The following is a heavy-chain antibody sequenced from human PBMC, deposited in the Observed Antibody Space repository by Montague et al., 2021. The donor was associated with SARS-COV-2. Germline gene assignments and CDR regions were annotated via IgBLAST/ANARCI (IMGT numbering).Heavy chain of an antibody. CDR1: GGSISGYY. V-gene: IGHV4-4*07. CDR2: IYNSGST. D-gene: IGHD1-20*01. Sequence: SETLSLTCTVSGGSISGYYWSWFRQSAGKGLEWIGRIYNSGSTSYNPSLKSRVTMSVDTSKNQFSLKLSSVTAAATAVYYCVRDQGRSNWNYPDYWGQGTLVTVSS. J-gene: IGHJ4*02. CDR3: VRDQGRSNWNYPDY.